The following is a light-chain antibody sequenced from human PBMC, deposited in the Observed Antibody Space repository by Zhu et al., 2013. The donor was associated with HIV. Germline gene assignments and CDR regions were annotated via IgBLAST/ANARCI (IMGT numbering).Light chain of an antibody. J-gene: IGKJ5*01. V-gene: IGKV3-11*01. CDR3: QQRITWPIT. CDR2: DSS. Sequence: EIVLTQSPATLSLSPGEGATLSCRASQSISTYLGWYQQKPGQAPRLLIYDSSNRATGIPTRFSGSGSGTDFTLTISSLDPDDSAVYYCQQRITWPITFGQGTRLEI. CDR1: QSISTY.